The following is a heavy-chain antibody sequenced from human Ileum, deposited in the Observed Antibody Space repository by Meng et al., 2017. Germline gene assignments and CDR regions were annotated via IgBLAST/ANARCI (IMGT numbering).Heavy chain of an antibody. CDR3: ARWYSSSSGTVFDS. J-gene: IGHJ4*02. CDR2: ISSSGSTI. D-gene: IGHD6-6*01. V-gene: IGHV3-48*03. Sequence: GGSLKISCVASGFRLSSYEMNWVRQTPGKGLEWVSYISSSGSTIFYADSLKGRCTITRDDAKNPLYLQMISLRAEDAAVYYCARWYSSSSGTVFDSWGQGTLVTVSS. CDR1: GFRLSSYE.